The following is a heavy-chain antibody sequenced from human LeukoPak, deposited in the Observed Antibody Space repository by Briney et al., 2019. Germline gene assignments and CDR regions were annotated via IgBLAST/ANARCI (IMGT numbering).Heavy chain of an antibody. Sequence: SETLSLTCIVSGYSISSGYYWGWIRQPPGKGLEWIGSIYHSGSTYYNPSLKSRVIISVDTSKNQFSLKLSSVTAADTAMYYCASRVRGSGWYGIDYWGQGTLVTVSS. CDR1: GYSISSGYY. CDR3: ASRVRGSGWYGIDY. J-gene: IGHJ4*02. CDR2: IYHSGST. V-gene: IGHV4-38-2*02. D-gene: IGHD6-19*01.